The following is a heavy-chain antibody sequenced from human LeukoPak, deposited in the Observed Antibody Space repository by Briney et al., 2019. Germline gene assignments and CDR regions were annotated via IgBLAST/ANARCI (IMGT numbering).Heavy chain of an antibody. V-gene: IGHV4-59*01. CDR1: GGSISHYY. D-gene: IGHD4-17*01. CDR2: IYYSGTT. Sequence: PSETLSLTCTVSGGSISHYYWSWIRQSPGKGLEWIGYIYYSGTTNYNPSLRSRVTISVDTSRNQFSLQLRSVTAADTAVYYCAREDPQTTVPEGMDVWGQGTTVIVSS. J-gene: IGHJ6*02. CDR3: AREDPQTTVPEGMDV.